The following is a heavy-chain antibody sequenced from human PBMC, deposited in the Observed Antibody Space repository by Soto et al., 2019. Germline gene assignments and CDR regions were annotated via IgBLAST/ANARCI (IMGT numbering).Heavy chain of an antibody. J-gene: IGHJ6*02. V-gene: IGHV3-9*01. D-gene: IGHD3-22*01. Sequence: PGGSLRLSCAASGFTFDGYAMHWVRQAPGQGLGLVSGSIWNSGSIGYADSVKGRVTIPRDNAKNSLYLQMNSLCAEDTAFYYCAKGSQITWYYYDSSGGWCWYGMDVWGQGTTVTVSS. CDR3: AKGSQITWYYYDSSGGWCWYGMDV. CDR2: SIWNSGSI. CDR1: GFTFDGYA.